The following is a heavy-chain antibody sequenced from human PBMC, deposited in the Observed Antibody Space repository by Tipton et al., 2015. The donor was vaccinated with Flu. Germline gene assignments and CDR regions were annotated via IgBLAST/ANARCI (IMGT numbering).Heavy chain of an antibody. CDR1: GGSISTYY. CDR2: IYYTGRA. V-gene: IGHV4-59*08. J-gene: IGHJ5*02. CDR3: ARQLHDAGSYSGWFDP. D-gene: IGHD3-10*01. Sequence: LRLSCTVSGGSISTYYWSWIRQPPGKGLEWIGFIYYTGRASYNPSLRGRVSMSVDTSKNQFSLEVNSVTAADTAMYYCARQLHDAGSYSGWFDPWGQGTLVTVSS.